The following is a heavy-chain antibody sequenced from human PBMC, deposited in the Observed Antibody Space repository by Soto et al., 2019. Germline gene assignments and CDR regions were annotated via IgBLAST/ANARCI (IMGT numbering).Heavy chain of an antibody. CDR1: GGSISSYY. CDR3: ARETCSGGSRYAFFDY. D-gene: IGHD2-15*01. J-gene: IGHJ4*02. V-gene: IGHV4-4*07. Sequence: SETLSLTCSVSGGSISSYYWDWIRQPAGKGLEWIGRIYSSGSTNYNPSLQSRVTMSVDTSKNQFSLKLSSVTAADTAVYYCARETCSGGSRYAFFDYWGQGTLVTVSS. CDR2: IYSSGST.